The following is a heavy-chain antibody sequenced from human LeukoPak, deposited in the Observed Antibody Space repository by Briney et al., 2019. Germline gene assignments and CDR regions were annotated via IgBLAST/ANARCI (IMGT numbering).Heavy chain of an antibody. Sequence: SETLSLTCTVSGGSISSGSYYWSWIRQPAGKGLEWIGRIYTSGSTNYNPSLKSRVTISVDTSKNQFSLKLSSVTAADTAVYYCARGLDYDILTGYYPHYYYYMDVWGKGTTVTISS. D-gene: IGHD3-9*01. CDR3: ARGLDYDILTGYYPHYYYYMDV. CDR2: IYTSGST. CDR1: GGSISSGSYY. J-gene: IGHJ6*03. V-gene: IGHV4-61*02.